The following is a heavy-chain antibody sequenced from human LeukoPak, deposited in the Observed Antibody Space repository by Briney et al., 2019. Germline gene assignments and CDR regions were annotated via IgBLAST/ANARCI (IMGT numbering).Heavy chain of an antibody. V-gene: IGHV3-7*01. CDR3: ARVDRALDFWSGYYRNYYYYYMDV. D-gene: IGHD3-3*01. Sequence: GGSLRLSCAASGFTFSSYWMSWVRQAPGKGLEGVANIKQDGSEKYYVDSVKGRFTISRDNAKNSLYLQMNSLRAEDTAVYYCARVDRALDFWSGYYRNYYYYYMDVWGKGTTVTVSS. J-gene: IGHJ6*03. CDR1: GFTFSSYW. CDR2: IKQDGSEK.